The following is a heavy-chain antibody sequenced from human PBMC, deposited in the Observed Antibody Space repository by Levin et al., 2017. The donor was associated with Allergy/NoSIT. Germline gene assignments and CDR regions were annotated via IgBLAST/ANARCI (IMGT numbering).Heavy chain of an antibody. V-gene: IGHV3-21*01. CDR3: ARGPIVGATTSYFDY. CDR1: GFTFSSYS. J-gene: IGHJ4*02. CDR2: ISSSSSYI. Sequence: GESLKISCAASGFTFSSYSMNWVRQAPGKGLEWVSSISSSSSYIYYADSVKGRFTISRDNAKNSLYLQMNSLRAEDTAVYYCARGPIVGATTSYFDYWGQGTLVTVSS. D-gene: IGHD1-26*01.